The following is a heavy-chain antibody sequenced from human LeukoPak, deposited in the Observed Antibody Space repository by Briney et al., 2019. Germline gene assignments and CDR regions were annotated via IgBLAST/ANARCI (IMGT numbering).Heavy chain of an antibody. CDR1: GYTFTGYY. D-gene: IGHD3-3*01. CDR3: ARSFWSGYYYFDY. V-gene: IGHV1-2*02. Sequence: ASVKVSCKASGYTFTGYYVHWVRQAPGQGLEWMGWINPSSGGTKYAQKFRGRVTMTRDTSISTAYMELSSLRSEDTAVYYCARSFWSGYYYFDYWGQGTLVTVSS. CDR2: INPSSGGT. J-gene: IGHJ4*02.